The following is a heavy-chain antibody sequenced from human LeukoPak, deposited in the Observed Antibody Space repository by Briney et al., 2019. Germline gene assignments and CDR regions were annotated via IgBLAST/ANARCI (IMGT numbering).Heavy chain of an antibody. D-gene: IGHD3-22*01. CDR2: ISSSGSTI. CDR3: AKARYYDSSGPPDY. CDR1: GFTFSDYY. V-gene: IGHV3-11*01. Sequence: GGSLRLSCAASGFTFSDYYMSWIRQAPGKGLEWVSYISSSGSTIYYADSVKGRFTISRDNAKNSLYLQMNSLRAEDTALYYCAKARYYDSSGPPDYWGQGTLVTVSS. J-gene: IGHJ4*02.